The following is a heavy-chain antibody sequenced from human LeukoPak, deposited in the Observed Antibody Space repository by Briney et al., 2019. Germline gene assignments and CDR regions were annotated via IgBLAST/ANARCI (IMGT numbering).Heavy chain of an antibody. CDR3: ARTSGSYSDNWFDP. CDR2: ISSSGSTI. D-gene: IGHD1-26*01. J-gene: IGHJ5*02. V-gene: IGHV3-48*03. Sequence: GGSLRLSCAASGFTFSSYEMNWVRQAPGKGLEWVSYISSSGSTIYYADSVKGRFTISRDNAKNSLYLQMNSLRAEDTAVYYCARTSGSYSDNWFDPWCQGTLVTVSS. CDR1: GFTFSSYE.